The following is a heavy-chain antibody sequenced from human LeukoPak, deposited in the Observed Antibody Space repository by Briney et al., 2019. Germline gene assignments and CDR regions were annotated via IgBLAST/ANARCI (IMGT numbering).Heavy chain of an antibody. V-gene: IGHV3-15*01. CDR1: GFTFSNAW. J-gene: IGHJ4*02. D-gene: IGHD3-22*01. CDR2: TKSKTDGGTT. CDR3: ARARYHINHYYDSSGLNAND. Sequence: GGSLRLSCAASGFTFSNAWMSWVRQAPGKGLEWVGRTKSKTDGGTTDYAAPVKGRFTISRDDSKNTLYLQMNSLRAEDTAVYYCARARYHINHYYDSSGLNANDWGQGTLVTVSS.